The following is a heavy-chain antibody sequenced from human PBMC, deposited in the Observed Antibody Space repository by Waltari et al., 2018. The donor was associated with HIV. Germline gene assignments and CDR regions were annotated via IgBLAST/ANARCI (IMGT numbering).Heavy chain of an antibody. CDR1: GFTFTSSA. CDR2: IVVGSGNT. Sequence: QMQLVQSGPEVKKPGTSVKVSCKASGFTFTSSAVQWVRQARGQRLEWIGWIVVGSGNTNYAQKFQERVTITRDMSTSTAYMELSSLRSEDTAVYYCAAVAVPAAINFDYWGQGTLVTVSS. J-gene: IGHJ4*02. V-gene: IGHV1-58*01. D-gene: IGHD2-2*01. CDR3: AAVAVPAAINFDY.